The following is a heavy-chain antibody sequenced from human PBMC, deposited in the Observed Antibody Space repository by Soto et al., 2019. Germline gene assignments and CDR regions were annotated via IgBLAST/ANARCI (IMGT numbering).Heavy chain of an antibody. V-gene: IGHV3-73*01. J-gene: IGHJ6*02. CDR1: GFTFSGSA. Sequence: GGSLRLSCAASGFTFSGSAMHWVRQASGKGLEWVGRIRSKANSYATAYAASVKGRFTISRDDSKNTAYLQMNSLKTEDTAVYYCTMSYSGWARSYYYYYGMDVWGQGTTVTVSS. CDR3: TMSYSGWARSYYYYYGMDV. D-gene: IGHD6-19*01. CDR2: IRSKANSYAT.